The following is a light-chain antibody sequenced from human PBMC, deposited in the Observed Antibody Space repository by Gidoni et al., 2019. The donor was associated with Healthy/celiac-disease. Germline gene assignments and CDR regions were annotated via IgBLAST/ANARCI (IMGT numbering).Light chain of an antibody. Sequence: IQLTQSPSFLSASVGDRVTITCRASQGISSYLAWYQQKPGKAPKLLIYAASTLQSGVPSRFSGSGSGTEFTLTISSLQHEDFANYCCQQLNSYPLGGGTKVEIK. CDR2: AAS. V-gene: IGKV1-9*01. CDR3: QQLNSYP. J-gene: IGKJ4*01. CDR1: QGISSY.